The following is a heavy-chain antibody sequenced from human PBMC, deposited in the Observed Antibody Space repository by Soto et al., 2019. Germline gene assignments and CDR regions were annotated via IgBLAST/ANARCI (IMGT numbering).Heavy chain of an antibody. J-gene: IGHJ4*02. D-gene: IGHD3-22*01. V-gene: IGHV3-7*01. Sequence: EVQLVESGGGLVQPGGSLRLSCEASGFMFSAYWMSWVRQDPRKGLEWVATISGGASDKFYVDYVKGRVTISRDDAKNSLYLQMNSLRDEDTAVYYCVREDSHRFDHWGQGTLVTVSS. CDR3: VREDSHRFDH. CDR1: GFMFSAYW. CDR2: ISGGASDK.